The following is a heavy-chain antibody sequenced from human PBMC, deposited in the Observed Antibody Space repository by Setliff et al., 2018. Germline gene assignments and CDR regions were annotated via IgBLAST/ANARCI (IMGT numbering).Heavy chain of an antibody. J-gene: IGHJ6*03. Sequence: GESLKISCKGSGYSFTSYWIGWVRQMPGKGLEWMGIIYPGDSDTRYSPSFQGQVTISADKSISTAYLQWSSLKASDTAMYYCARGLEGEDYFYYMDVWGKGNTVTVSS. CDR1: GYSFTSYW. D-gene: IGHD2-21*01. CDR3: ARGLEGEDYFYYMDV. V-gene: IGHV5-51*01. CDR2: IYPGDSDT.